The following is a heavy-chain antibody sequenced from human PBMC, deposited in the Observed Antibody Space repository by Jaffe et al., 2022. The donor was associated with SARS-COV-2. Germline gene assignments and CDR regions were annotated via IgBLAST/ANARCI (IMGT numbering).Heavy chain of an antibody. Sequence: EVQLVQSGAEVKKPGESLRISCKGSGYSFTSYWISWVRQMPGKGLEWMGRIDPSDSYTNYSPSFQGHVTISADKSISTAYLQWSSLKASDTAMYYCARLVGGPWTAGIAAADGSPHYYYGMDVWGQGTTVTVSS. CDR1: GYSFTSYW. V-gene: IGHV5-10-1*03. J-gene: IGHJ6*02. D-gene: IGHD6-13*01. CDR3: ARLVGGPWTAGIAAADGSPHYYYGMDV. CDR2: IDPSDSYT.